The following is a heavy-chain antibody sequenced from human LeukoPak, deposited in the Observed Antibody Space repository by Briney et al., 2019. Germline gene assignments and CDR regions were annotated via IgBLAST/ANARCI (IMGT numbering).Heavy chain of an antibody. Sequence: SETLSHTCAVYGGSFSGYYWIWIRQPPGKGLEGIGEINHSGSTNYNPSLKSRVTISVDTSKNQFSLKLRSVTAADTAVYYCARVPYYYDSSGYYPPFYYYYYYMDVWGKGTTVTVSS. CDR2: INHSGST. D-gene: IGHD3-22*01. CDR1: GGSFSGYY. V-gene: IGHV4-34*01. CDR3: ARVPYYYDSSGYYPPFYYYYYYMDV. J-gene: IGHJ6*03.